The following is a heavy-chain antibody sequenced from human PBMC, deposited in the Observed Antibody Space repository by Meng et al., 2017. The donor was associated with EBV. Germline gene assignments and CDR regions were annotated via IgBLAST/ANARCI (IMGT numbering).Heavy chain of an antibody. D-gene: IGHD3-10*01. J-gene: IGHJ4*02. CDR3: ASESGRGFTPDY. CDR1: GGTFRSDA. CDR2: LIPMSDAP. Sequence: QGQMVQSGAEVKKPGSSVKVSCKTSGGTFRSDAVSWVRQAPGQGLEWMGGLIPMSDAPHYAQKFQGRVTMTADESTNTHYMDLSGLRFEDTAVYYCASESGRGFTPDYWGQGTLVTVSS. V-gene: IGHV1-69*01.